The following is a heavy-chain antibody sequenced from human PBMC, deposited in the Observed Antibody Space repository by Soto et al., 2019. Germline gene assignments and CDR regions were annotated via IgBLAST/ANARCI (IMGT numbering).Heavy chain of an antibody. J-gene: IGHJ5*02. V-gene: IGHV1-69*01. Sequence: QVQLVQSGAEVKKPGSSVKVSCKASGGTFSSYAISWVRQAPGQGLEWMGGIIPIFGTTNYAQKFQGRVTIIADESTSTAYMELSSLRSEDTAVYYCARGGIGQLDPRVPPNWFDPWGQGTLVTVSS. CDR1: GGTFSSYA. D-gene: IGHD6-13*01. CDR2: IIPIFGTT. CDR3: ARGGIGQLDPRVPPNWFDP.